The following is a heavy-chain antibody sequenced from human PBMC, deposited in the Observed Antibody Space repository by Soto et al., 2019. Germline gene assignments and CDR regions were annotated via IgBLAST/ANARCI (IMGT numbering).Heavy chain of an antibody. Sequence: QVPLVESGGGVVQPGRSLRLSCAASGFIFSSYGMHWVRQAPGKGLEWVAVISYEGSHTYYADSVKGRFTITRDNSKNTLYLQMNSLRPEDTAVYYCAKGVHCGGGSCSWSEGFDYWGQGTLLTVSS. CDR1: GFIFSSYG. CDR3: AKGVHCGGGSCSWSEGFDY. V-gene: IGHV3-30*18. J-gene: IGHJ4*02. CDR2: ISYEGSHT. D-gene: IGHD2-15*01.